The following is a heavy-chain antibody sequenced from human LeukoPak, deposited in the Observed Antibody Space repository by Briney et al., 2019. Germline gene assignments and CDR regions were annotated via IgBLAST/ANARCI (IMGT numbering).Heavy chain of an antibody. CDR3: AMRSYYYGSGSYFPLDY. D-gene: IGHD3-10*01. V-gene: IGHV4-39*07. J-gene: IGHJ4*02. Sequence: PSETLSLTCTVSGGSISSSSYYWGWIRQPPGKGLEWIGSIYYSGSTYYNPSLKSRVTISVDTSKNQFSLKLSSVTAADTAVYYCAMRSYYYGSGSYFPLDYWGQGTLVTVSS. CDR1: GGSISSSSYY. CDR2: IYYSGST.